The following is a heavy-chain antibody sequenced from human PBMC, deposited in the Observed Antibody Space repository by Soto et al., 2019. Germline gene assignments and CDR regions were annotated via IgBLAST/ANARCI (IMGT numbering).Heavy chain of an antibody. CDR3: AKDPLLYCSGGSCYSLYFDY. CDR2: ISGSGGST. Sequence: EVQLLESGGGLVQPGGSLRLSCAASGFTFSSYAMSWVRQAPGKGLEWVSAISGSGGSTYYADSVKGRFTISRDNSKNTVYLQMNSLRAEDTAVYYCAKDPLLYCSGGSCYSLYFDYWGQGTLVTVSS. V-gene: IGHV3-23*01. J-gene: IGHJ4*02. CDR1: GFTFSSYA. D-gene: IGHD2-15*01.